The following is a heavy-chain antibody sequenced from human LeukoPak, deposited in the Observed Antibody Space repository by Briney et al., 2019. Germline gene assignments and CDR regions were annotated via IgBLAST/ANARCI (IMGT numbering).Heavy chain of an antibody. CDR1: GFTFDDYA. J-gene: IGHJ4*02. D-gene: IGHD3-3*01. CDR3: AKGSAKGYDFWSGSFDY. CDR2: ISWNSGSI. Sequence: GGSLRLSCAASGFTFDDYAMHWVRQAPGKGLEWVSGISWNSGSIGYADSVKGRFTISRDNAKNSLYLQMNSLRAEDMALYYCAKGSAKGYDFWSGSFDYWGQGTLVTVSS. V-gene: IGHV3-9*03.